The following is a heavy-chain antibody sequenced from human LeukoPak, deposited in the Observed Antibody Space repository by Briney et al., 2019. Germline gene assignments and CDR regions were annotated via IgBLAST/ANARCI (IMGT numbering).Heavy chain of an antibody. Sequence: GGSLRLSCAASGFTFSTYAMAWVRRAPGRGLEWVSTIALSGGPINYADSVRGRFTISRDDSKNTLYLHINSLRAEDTAIYYCARDVSLVVGASDFWGQGTPVTVSS. D-gene: IGHD2-15*01. CDR2: IALSGGPI. CDR3: ARDVSLVVGASDF. V-gene: IGHV3-23*01. J-gene: IGHJ4*02. CDR1: GFTFSTYA.